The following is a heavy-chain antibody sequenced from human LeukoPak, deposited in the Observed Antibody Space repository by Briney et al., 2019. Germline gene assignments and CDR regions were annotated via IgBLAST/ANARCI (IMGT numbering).Heavy chain of an antibody. CDR2: INQDGSEK. D-gene: IGHD6-13*01. CDR1: GFTFSNYR. CDR3: ARGGAAWPDF. V-gene: IGHV3-7*01. Sequence: PGGSLRLSCAASGFTFSNYRMSWVRQAPGKGLEWVANINQDGSEKSYVDSVKGRFTISRDNAKNSLYLQMNSLRVEDTAVYYCARGGAAWPDFWGQGTLVTVSS. J-gene: IGHJ4*02.